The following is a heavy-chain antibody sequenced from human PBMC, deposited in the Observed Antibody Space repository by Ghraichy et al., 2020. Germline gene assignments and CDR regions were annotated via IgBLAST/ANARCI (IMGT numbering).Heavy chain of an antibody. Sequence: ASVKVSCKASGYTFTSYGISWVRQAPGQGLEWMGWISAYNGNTNYAQKLQGRVTMTTDTSTSTAYMELRSLRSDDTAVYYCARHSHTIFGVVIADAFDIWGQGTMVTVSS. CDR1: GYTFTSYG. V-gene: IGHV1-18*01. CDR2: ISAYNGNT. J-gene: IGHJ3*02. D-gene: IGHD3-3*01. CDR3: ARHSHTIFGVVIADAFDI.